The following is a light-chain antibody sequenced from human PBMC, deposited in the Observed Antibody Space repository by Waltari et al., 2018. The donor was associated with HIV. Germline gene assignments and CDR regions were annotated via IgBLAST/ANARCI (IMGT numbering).Light chain of an antibody. J-gene: IGKJ2*01. Sequence: DIQMTQSPSTLSASVGDRVPITCRASQSISAWLAWYQQKPGKAPKLLIHKASSLQSGVPSRFSGSGSGTEFTLTISSLQPDDFATYYCQQYNSYSTFGQGTKLEIQ. CDR1: QSISAW. CDR3: QQYNSYST. CDR2: KAS. V-gene: IGKV1-5*03.